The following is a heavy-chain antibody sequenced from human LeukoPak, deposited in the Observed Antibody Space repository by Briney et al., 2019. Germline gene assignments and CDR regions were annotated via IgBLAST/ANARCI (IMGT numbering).Heavy chain of an antibody. Sequence: GGSLRLSCAASGFTFSKYWMLWVRQAPGKGLESVSRINTDGTVTTYADSVKGRFTFSRDNAKNSFYLQMNSLRGEDTAVYYCARIGGVWYFDLWGRGTLVTVSS. V-gene: IGHV3-74*01. J-gene: IGHJ2*01. CDR1: GFTFSKYW. CDR3: ARIGGVWYFDL. CDR2: INTDGTVT. D-gene: IGHD4-23*01.